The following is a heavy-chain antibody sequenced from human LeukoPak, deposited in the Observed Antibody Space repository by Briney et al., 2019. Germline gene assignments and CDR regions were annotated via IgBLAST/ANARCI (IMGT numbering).Heavy chain of an antibody. V-gene: IGHV3-30*02. J-gene: IGHJ1*01. CDR3: ARDSSSSPAFQH. CDR1: GFTFSSYG. Sequence: PGGSLRLSCGASGFTFSSYGMHWVRQAPGKGLEWVAFIRYDGSNKYYADSVKGRFTISRDNSKNTLYLQMNSLRAEDTAVYYCARDSSSSPAFQHWGQGTLVTVSS. D-gene: IGHD6-6*01. CDR2: IRYDGSNK.